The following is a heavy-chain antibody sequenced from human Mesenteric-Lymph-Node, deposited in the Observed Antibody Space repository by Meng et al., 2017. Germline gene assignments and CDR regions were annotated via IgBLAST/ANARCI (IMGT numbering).Heavy chain of an antibody. CDR3: ARAYSYGSGRYYSHFDY. CDR2: VSASGGDT. V-gene: IGHV3-23*01. D-gene: IGHD3-10*01. J-gene: IGHJ4*01. Sequence: GGSLRLSCAVSGFTFFNYAMSGVRQAPERGLEWVSTVSASGGDTNYADSVKGRFTISRDNSKNTLYLQMNGLRDGDTAISFCARAYSYGSGRYYSHFDYWGQGTLVTVSS. CDR1: GFTFFNYA.